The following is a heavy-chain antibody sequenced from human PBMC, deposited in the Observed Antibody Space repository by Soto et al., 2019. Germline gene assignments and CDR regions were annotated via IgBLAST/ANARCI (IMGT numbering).Heavy chain of an antibody. Sequence: QVQLVQSGAEVKKPGSSVKVSCKASGGTFSSYTISWVRQAPGQGLEWMGRIIPILGIANYAQKFQGRVTITADKSTSTAYMELSSLRSEDTAVYYCAWEEGSGSTYDYWGQGTLVTVSS. CDR2: IIPILGIA. CDR3: AWEEGSGSTYDY. V-gene: IGHV1-69*02. CDR1: GGTFSSYT. D-gene: IGHD3-10*01. J-gene: IGHJ4*02.